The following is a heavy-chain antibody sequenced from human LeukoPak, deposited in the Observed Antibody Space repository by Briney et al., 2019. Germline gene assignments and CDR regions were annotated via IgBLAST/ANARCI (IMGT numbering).Heavy chain of an antibody. V-gene: IGHV3-30-3*01. CDR2: ISYDGSNK. J-gene: IGHJ3*02. Sequence: PGGSLRLSCAASGFTFSSYAMHWVRQAPGKGLEWVAVISYDGSNKYYADSVKGRFTISRDNSKNTLYLQMNSLRAEDTAVYYCARDSSYYDSRGPDAFDIWGQGTMVTVSS. CDR1: GFTFSSYA. D-gene: IGHD3-22*01. CDR3: ARDSSYYDSRGPDAFDI.